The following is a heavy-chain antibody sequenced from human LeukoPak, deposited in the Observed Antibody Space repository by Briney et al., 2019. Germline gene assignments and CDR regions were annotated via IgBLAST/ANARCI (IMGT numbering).Heavy chain of an antibody. Sequence: ASETLSLTCTVSGGSISNYYWSWIRQPPGKGLEWIGYIYYSGSTNYNPSLKSRVTISVDTSKNQFSMKLTSVTAADTAVYYCARVVGXGXSDYWGQGTLVTVS. V-gene: IGHV4-59*01. CDR3: ARVVGXGXSDY. J-gene: IGHJ4*02. CDR1: GGSISNYY. CDR2: IYYSGST. D-gene: IGHD2-21*01.